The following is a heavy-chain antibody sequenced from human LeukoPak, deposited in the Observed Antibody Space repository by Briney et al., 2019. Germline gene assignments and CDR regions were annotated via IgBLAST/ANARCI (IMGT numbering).Heavy chain of an antibody. D-gene: IGHD6-6*01. CDR3: ATHFSSSSY. Sequence: GGXLXLSCXASGXTFSKYAMSWVRQAPGKGLEWGSAVRGSGGSTYYADSVKGRFTISRDNSKNTLYLQMNSLRAEDTAVYYCATHFSSSSYWGQGTLVTVSS. CDR1: GXTFSKYA. V-gene: IGHV3-23*01. CDR2: VRGSGGST. J-gene: IGHJ4*02.